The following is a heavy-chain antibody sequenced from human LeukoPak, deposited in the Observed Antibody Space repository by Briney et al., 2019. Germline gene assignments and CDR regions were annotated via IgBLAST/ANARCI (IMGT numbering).Heavy chain of an antibody. CDR2: IYYSGST. D-gene: IGHD3-9*01. Sequence: SETLSLTCTVSGGSISSYYWSWIRQPLGKGLEWIGYIYYSGSTNYNPSLKSRVTISVDTSKNQLSLKLSSVTAADTAVYYCARQAGYYDILTGYYPNDAFDIWGQGTMVTVSS. CDR1: GGSISSYY. V-gene: IGHV4-59*08. CDR3: ARQAGYYDILTGYYPNDAFDI. J-gene: IGHJ3*02.